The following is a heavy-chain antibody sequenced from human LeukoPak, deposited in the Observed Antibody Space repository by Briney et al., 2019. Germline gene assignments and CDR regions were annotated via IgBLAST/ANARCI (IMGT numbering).Heavy chain of an antibody. Sequence: PGRSLRLSCAASGFTFSSYAMHWVRQAPGKGLEWVAVISYDGSNKYYADSVKGRFTISRDNSKNTLYLQMNSVRAEDTAVYYCASAGCTNGVCSYFDYWGQGTLVTVSS. CDR2: ISYDGSNK. CDR1: GFTFSSYA. V-gene: IGHV3-30-3*01. CDR3: ASAGCTNGVCSYFDY. D-gene: IGHD2-8*01. J-gene: IGHJ4*02.